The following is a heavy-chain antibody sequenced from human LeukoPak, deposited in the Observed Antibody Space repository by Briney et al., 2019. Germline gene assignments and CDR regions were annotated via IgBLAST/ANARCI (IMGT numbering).Heavy chain of an antibody. CDR2: ISGSGGST. CDR3: ARDTYGSGSAVYFDY. J-gene: IGHJ4*02. Sequence: GGSLRLSCAASGFTFSSYAMSWVRQAPGKGLEWVSAISGSGGSTYYADSVKGRFTISRDNSKNTLYLQMNSLRAEDTAVYYCARDTYGSGSAVYFDYWGQGTLVTVSS. CDR1: GFTFSSYA. V-gene: IGHV3-23*01. D-gene: IGHD3-10*01.